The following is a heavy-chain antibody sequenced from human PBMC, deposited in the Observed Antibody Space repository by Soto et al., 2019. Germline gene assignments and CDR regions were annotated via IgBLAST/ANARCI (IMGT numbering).Heavy chain of an antibody. Sequence: QAQLVQSGAEVKEPGASVKVSCKASGYTFTNYDISWVRQATGQGLEWMGWMNPNRANTGYAQKFQGRVSMTRDTSINTAYMELSSLRSEDTAIYYCARMATSGTLNWFDPWGQGTLVTVSS. CDR1: GYTFTNYD. J-gene: IGHJ5*02. D-gene: IGHD1-26*01. CDR2: MNPNRANT. CDR3: ARMATSGTLNWFDP. V-gene: IGHV1-8*01.